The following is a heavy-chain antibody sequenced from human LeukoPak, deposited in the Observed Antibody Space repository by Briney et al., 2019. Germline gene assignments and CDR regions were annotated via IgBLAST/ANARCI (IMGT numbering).Heavy chain of an antibody. D-gene: IGHD4-17*01. Sequence: GGSLRLSCAASGFTVSSNDMSWVRQAPGKGLEWVSVIYSGGSIHYADSVKGRFTISRDNAKNSLYLQMNSLRAEDTAVYYCAKDDYGNQKFDYWGQGTLVTVSS. CDR2: IYSGGSI. V-gene: IGHV3-53*01. CDR1: GFTVSSND. J-gene: IGHJ4*02. CDR3: AKDDYGNQKFDY.